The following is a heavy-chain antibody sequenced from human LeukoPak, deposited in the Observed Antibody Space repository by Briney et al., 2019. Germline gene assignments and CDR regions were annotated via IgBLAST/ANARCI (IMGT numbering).Heavy chain of an antibody. Sequence: GGSLRLSCAASGFTFSSYEMNWVRQAPGKGLEWVSYISSSGSTIYYADSVKGRSTISRDNSNNTLYLQMNSLRADDTAVYYCAKVTDSSGYSPSDYWGQGTLVTVSS. D-gene: IGHD3-22*01. CDR3: AKVTDSSGYSPSDY. J-gene: IGHJ4*02. CDR2: ISSSGSTI. V-gene: IGHV3-48*03. CDR1: GFTFSSYE.